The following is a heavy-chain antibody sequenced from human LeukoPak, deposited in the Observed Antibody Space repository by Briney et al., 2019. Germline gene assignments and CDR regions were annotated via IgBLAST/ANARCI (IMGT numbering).Heavy chain of an antibody. CDR2: INPSGGST. CDR1: GYTFTSYY. D-gene: IGHD3-10*01. J-gene: IGHJ5*02. CDR3: ARDRYTMVRGVTHGRTNRFDP. V-gene: IGHV1-46*01. Sequence: ASVKVSCKASGYTFTSYYMHWVRQAPGQGLEWMGIINPSGGSTSYAQKFQGRVTMTRDTSTSTVYMELSSLRSEDTAVYYCARDRYTMVRGVTHGRTNRFDPWGQGTLVTVSS.